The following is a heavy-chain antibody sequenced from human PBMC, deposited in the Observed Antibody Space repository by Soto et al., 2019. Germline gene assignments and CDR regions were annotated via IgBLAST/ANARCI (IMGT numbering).Heavy chain of an antibody. CDR2: IWYDGGNK. J-gene: IGHJ4*02. CDR1: GFTFSSYG. Sequence: GGSLRLSCAASGFTFSSYGMHWVRQAPGKGLEWVAVIWYDGGNKYYADSVKGRFTISRDNSKNTLYLQMNSLRVEDTAVYYCAKESRYYYVSGSYLSLDYWGQGTLVTVS. V-gene: IGHV3-33*06. CDR3: AKESRYYYVSGSYLSLDY. D-gene: IGHD3-10*01.